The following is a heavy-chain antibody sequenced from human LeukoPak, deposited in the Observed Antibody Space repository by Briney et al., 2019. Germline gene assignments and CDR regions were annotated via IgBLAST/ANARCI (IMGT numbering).Heavy chain of an antibody. CDR3: ARDSRAELGMALAY. D-gene: IGHD7-27*01. Sequence: GRSLRLPCAASGFTFSSYSMNWVRQAPGKGLEWGSSISSSSSYIYYADSVKGRFTISRDNAKNSLYLKMNSLRAEDTAVYYCARDSRAELGMALAYWGQGTLVTVSS. CDR1: GFTFSSYS. J-gene: IGHJ4*02. CDR2: ISSSSSYI. V-gene: IGHV3-21*01.